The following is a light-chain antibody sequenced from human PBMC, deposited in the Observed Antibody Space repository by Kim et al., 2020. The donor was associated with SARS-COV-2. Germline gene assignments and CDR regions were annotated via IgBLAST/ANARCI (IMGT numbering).Light chain of an antibody. CDR2: QDS. V-gene: IGLV3-1*01. J-gene: IGLJ3*02. Sequence: SYELTQPPSVSVSPGQTASITCSGDQLGDKYACWYQQKPGQSPVLVIYQDSKRPSGIPERFSGSNSGNTATLTISGTQAMDEADYYCQAWDSSTSWVFGGGTQLTVL. CDR1: QLGDKY. CDR3: QAWDSSTSWV.